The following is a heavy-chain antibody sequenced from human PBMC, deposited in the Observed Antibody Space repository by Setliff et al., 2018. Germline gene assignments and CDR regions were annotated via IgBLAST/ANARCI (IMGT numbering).Heavy chain of an antibody. CDR2: VYSNVGT. CDR3: ASRNSDGGPEYFQH. J-gene: IGHJ1*01. V-gene: IGHV4-4*07. CDR1: GGSTNNYY. Sequence: SETLSLTCTVSGGSTNNYYWSWIRQPAGKGLEWIGRVYSNVGTNLNPSLKSRVTMSVDASKNQISLKLMSVTAADTAVYYCASRNSDGGPEYFQHWGQGALVTVSS. D-gene: IGHD1-26*01.